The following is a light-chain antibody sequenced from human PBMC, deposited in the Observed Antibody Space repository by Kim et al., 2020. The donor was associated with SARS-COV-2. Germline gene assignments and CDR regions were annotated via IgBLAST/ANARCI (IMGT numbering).Light chain of an antibody. CDR3: NSRDSSGNHLRV. V-gene: IGLV3-19*01. J-gene: IGLJ1*01. Sequence: LGQTVRITCQGDSLRRYYASWYQQNPGQAPVLVIYGKNNRPSGIPDRFSGSSSGNTASLTITGAQAEDEADYYCNSRDSSGNHLRVFGTGTKVTVL. CDR2: GKN. CDR1: SLRRYY.